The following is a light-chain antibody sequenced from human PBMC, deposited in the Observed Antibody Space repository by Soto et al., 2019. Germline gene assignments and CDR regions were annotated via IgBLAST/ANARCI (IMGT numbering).Light chain of an antibody. V-gene: IGKV3-15*01. Sequence: EIVMTQSPDTLSVSPGERAALSCRASQSVDTNLAWYQQKPGQAPRLVISGASTRATGVPARFSGSGSATDFTLSISGVQSEDFAVYYCQQYNDWPLTFGGGTKVDIK. CDR3: QQYNDWPLT. CDR1: QSVDTN. CDR2: GAS. J-gene: IGKJ4*01.